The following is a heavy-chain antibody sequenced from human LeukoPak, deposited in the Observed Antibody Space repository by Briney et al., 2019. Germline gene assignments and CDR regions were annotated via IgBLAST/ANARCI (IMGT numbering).Heavy chain of an antibody. D-gene: IGHD3-10*01. CDR3: ARHGESTMVRGVPSADY. J-gene: IGHJ4*02. V-gene: IGHV5-51*01. CDR2: IYLSDSDT. CDR1: GYSFNTYW. Sequence: GESLKISCKGSGYSFNTYWIAWVRQMPGKGLEWMGIIYLSDSDTRYSPSFQGQVTISADKSISTAYLQWSSLKASDTAMYYCARHGESTMVRGVPSADYWGQGTLVTVSS.